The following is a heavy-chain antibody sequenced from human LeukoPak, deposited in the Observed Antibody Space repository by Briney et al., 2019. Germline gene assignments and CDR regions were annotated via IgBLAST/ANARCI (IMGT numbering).Heavy chain of an antibody. CDR2: IYYSGST. CDR1: GGSISSSSYY. V-gene: IGHV4-39*01. CDR3: AGLGELSSRLYYFDY. J-gene: IGHJ4*02. D-gene: IGHD3-16*02. Sequence: SETLSLTCTVSGGSISSSSYYWGWIRQPPGKGLEWVGSIYYSGSTYYNPSLKSRVTISVDTSKNQFSLKLSSVTAADTAVYYCAGLGELSSRLYYFDYWGQGTLVTVSS.